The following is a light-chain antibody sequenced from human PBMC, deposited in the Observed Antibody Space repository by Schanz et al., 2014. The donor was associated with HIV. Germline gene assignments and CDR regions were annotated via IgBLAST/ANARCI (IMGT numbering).Light chain of an antibody. CDR1: QSISSW. Sequence: DIQMAQSPSALSASVGDRVAITCRASQSISSWLAWYQQRPGKAPNLLISEASTLESGVPSRFSGTGSGTEFTLTISSLHPDDFATYFCLHYNDFTSTFGQGTKLEIK. J-gene: IGKJ2*01. CDR2: EAS. CDR3: LHYNDFTST. V-gene: IGKV1-5*03.